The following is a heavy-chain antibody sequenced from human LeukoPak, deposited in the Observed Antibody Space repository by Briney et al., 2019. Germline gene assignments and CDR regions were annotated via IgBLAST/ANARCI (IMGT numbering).Heavy chain of an antibody. J-gene: IGHJ4*02. Sequence: ASVKVSCKASGYTFTSYYMHWVRQAPGQGLEWMGIINPSAGSTSYAQKFQGRVTMTRDTSTSTVYMELSSLRSEDTAVYYCAREESGDYFDYWGQGTLVTVSS. CDR3: AREESGDYFDY. V-gene: IGHV1-46*01. CDR2: INPSAGST. CDR1: GYTFTSYY. D-gene: IGHD3-10*01.